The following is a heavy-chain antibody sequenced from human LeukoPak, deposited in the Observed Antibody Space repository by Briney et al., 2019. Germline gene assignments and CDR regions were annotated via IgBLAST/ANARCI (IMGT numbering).Heavy chain of an antibody. CDR2: INHSGST. Sequence: SETLSLTCAVYGGSFSGYYWSWIRQPPGKGLEWIGEINHSGSTNYNPSLKSRVTISVDTSKNQFSLKLSSVTAADTAVYYCASSGDYGEEDFQHWGQGTLVTVSS. V-gene: IGHV4-34*01. D-gene: IGHD4-17*01. J-gene: IGHJ1*01. CDR3: ASSGDYGEEDFQH. CDR1: GGSFSGYY.